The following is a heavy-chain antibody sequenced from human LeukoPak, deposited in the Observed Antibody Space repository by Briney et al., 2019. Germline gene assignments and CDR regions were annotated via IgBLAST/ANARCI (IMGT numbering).Heavy chain of an antibody. J-gene: IGHJ4*02. D-gene: IGHD3-22*01. Sequence: GGSLRLSCAASGFTFSSYAMSWVRQAPGKGRDWGSAISGSGGSTDYADSVKGRFPISRDNSKNTLYLQMNSLRAEDTAVYYCAKASAMIVVVSKHFDYWGQGTLVTVSS. V-gene: IGHV3-23*01. CDR2: ISGSGGST. CDR3: AKASAMIVVVSKHFDY. CDR1: GFTFSSYA.